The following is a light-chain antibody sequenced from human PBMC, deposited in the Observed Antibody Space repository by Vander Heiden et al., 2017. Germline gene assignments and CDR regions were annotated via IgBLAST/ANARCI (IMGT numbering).Light chain of an antibody. V-gene: IGKV2-28*01. CDR3: MQALQTPLT. CDR2: LGS. J-gene: IGKJ4*01. Sequence: DIVMTPPPPSLPVTPGVPASISCRSSQSLLHRNGYNYLDWYLQKPGRYQQLLMYLGSNRASGVPDRFSGSGSGRDFTLKISRVEAEDVGVYCCMQALQTPLTFGGGTKVEIK. CDR1: QSLLHRNGYNY.